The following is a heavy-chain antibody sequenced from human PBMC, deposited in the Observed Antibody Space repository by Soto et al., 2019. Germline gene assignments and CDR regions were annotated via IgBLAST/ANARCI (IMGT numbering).Heavy chain of an antibody. CDR3: ATGPPYYYDSSGSRPHGWIDP. V-gene: IGHV1-24*01. CDR1: GYTLTELS. D-gene: IGHD3-22*01. Sequence: ASVKVSCKVSGYTLTELSMHWVRQAPGKGLEWMGGFDPEDGETIYAQKFQGRVTMTEDTSTDTAYMELSSLRSENTAVYYCATGPPYYYDSSGSRPHGWIDPWGQGTLVTFSS. J-gene: IGHJ5*02. CDR2: FDPEDGET.